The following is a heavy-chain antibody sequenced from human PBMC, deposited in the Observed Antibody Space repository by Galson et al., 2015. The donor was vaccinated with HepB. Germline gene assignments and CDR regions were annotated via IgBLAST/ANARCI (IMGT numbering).Heavy chain of an antibody. J-gene: IGHJ5*02. CDR3: ARDGIFGEGFDP. V-gene: IGHV1-46*01. Sequence: SVKVSCKASGYTFTSYHMHWVRQAPGQGLEWMGIINPSGGSTSYAQKFQGRVTMTRDTSTSTVYMELSSLRSEDTAVYYCARDGIFGEGFDPWGQGTLVTVSS. CDR2: INPSGGST. CDR1: GYTFTSYH. D-gene: IGHD3-3*01.